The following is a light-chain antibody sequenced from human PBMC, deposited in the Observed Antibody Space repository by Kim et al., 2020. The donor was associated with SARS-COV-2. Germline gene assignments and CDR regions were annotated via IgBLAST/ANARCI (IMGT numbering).Light chain of an antibody. Sequence: GQSITISCTGTSSDVGGYKFVSWYQHHPGKAPKLMIYGVTKRPSGVSDRFSGSKSGNTAYLTISGLQTDDEADYYCSSYTSTRTYVFGAGTKVTVL. J-gene: IGLJ1*01. CDR3: SSYTSTRTYV. CDR1: SSDVGGYKF. CDR2: GVT. V-gene: IGLV2-14*03.